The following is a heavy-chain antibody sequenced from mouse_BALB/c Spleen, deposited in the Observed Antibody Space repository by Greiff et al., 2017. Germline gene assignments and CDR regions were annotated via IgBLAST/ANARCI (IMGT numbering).Heavy chain of an antibody. Sequence: EVKLVESGGGLVKPGGSLKLSCAASGFTFSDYYMYWVRQTPEKRLEWVATISDGGSYTYYPDSVKGRSTIARDNAKNNLYLQMSSLKSEDTAMYYCARCSCKGTPSYAMDYWGQGTSVTVSS. CDR1: GFTFSDYY. V-gene: IGHV5-4*02. CDR2: ISDGGSYT. J-gene: IGHJ4*01. CDR3: ARCSCKGTPSYAMDY. D-gene: IGHD6-1*01.